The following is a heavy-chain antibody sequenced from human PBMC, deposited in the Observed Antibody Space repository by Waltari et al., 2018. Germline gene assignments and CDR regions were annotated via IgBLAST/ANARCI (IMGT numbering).Heavy chain of an antibody. CDR2: INTNTGNP. CDR3: STTSDFDL. V-gene: IGHV7-4-1*02. D-gene: IGHD2-2*01. J-gene: IGHJ4*02. CDR1: GYSFTNFP. Sequence: QVQLVQSGSELKKPGASVKVSCKTSGYSFTNFPMNWVRQAPGQGLEWMGWINTNTGNPTDGPYFTGRLVFSLDTSVSTAYLQINSLKPEDTAVYYCSTTSDFDLWGQGTLVTVSS.